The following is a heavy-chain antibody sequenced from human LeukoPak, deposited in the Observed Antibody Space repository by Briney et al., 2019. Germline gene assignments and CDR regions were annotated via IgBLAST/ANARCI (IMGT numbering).Heavy chain of an antibody. CDR2: IYSSGST. D-gene: IGHD6-19*01. J-gene: IGHJ2*01. V-gene: IGHV4-39*07. Sequence: SETLSLTCTVSGGSISGSSYYWGWIRQPPGKGLEWIGSIYSSGSTFYNPSLKSRVTISVDTSKNQFSLRLSSVTAADTAVFYCARVLYSSGWYRWYFDLWGRGTLVTVSS. CDR1: GGSISGSSYY. CDR3: ARVLYSSGWYRWYFDL.